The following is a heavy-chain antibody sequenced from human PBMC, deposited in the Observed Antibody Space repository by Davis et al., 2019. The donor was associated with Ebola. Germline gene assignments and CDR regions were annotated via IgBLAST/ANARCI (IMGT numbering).Heavy chain of an antibody. J-gene: IGHJ2*01. Sequence: ASVKVSCKASGYTFTSYGISWVRQAPGQGLEWMGWISAYNGNTNYAQKLQGRVTMTTDTSTSTAYMELSSLRSEDTAVYYCARGGCSSASCYQWAFDLWGRGTLVTVSS. CDR3: ARGGCSSASCYQWAFDL. CDR1: GYTFTSYG. CDR2: ISAYNGNT. V-gene: IGHV1-18*01. D-gene: IGHD2-2*01.